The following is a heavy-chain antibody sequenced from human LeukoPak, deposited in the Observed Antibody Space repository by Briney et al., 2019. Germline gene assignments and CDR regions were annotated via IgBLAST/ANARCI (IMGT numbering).Heavy chain of an antibody. Sequence: SETLSLTCTVSGGSISSSSYYWGWSRQPRGKGLEWMGSIYDRGSTYYNPSLKSRVTISVNTSKNQFSLMLSSVTAADTAVYYCARTIPYYYGSGIPVDYWGQGTLVTVSS. D-gene: IGHD3-10*01. CDR2: IYDRGST. CDR3: ARTIPYYYGSGIPVDY. CDR1: GGSISSSSYY. V-gene: IGHV4-39*01. J-gene: IGHJ4*02.